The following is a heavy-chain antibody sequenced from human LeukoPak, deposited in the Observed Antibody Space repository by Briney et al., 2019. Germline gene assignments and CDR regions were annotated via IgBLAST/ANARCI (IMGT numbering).Heavy chain of an antibody. D-gene: IGHD3-22*01. CDR3: AREGGEDYYDSSGSKNYFDY. Sequence: SAVKVSCKASGYTFTSYYMHWVRQAPGQGLEWMGIINPSGGSTSYAQKFQGRVTMTRDTSTSTVYMELSSLRSEDTAVYYCAREGGEDYYDSSGSKNYFDYWGQGTLVTVSS. CDR1: GYTFTSYY. V-gene: IGHV1-46*01. J-gene: IGHJ4*02. CDR2: INPSGGST.